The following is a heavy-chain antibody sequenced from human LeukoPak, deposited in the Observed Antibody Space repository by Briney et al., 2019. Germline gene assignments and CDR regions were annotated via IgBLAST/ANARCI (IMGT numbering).Heavy chain of an antibody. CDR3: ARCPWGSSCSTHNFDY. CDR1: GGSISIYY. Sequence: SETLSLTCTVSGGSISIYYWSWIRQPPGKGLEWIGYIYYSGSTNYNPSLKSRVTISVDTSKNQFSLKLSSVTAADTAVYYCARCPWGSSCSTHNFDYWGQGTLVTVSS. J-gene: IGHJ4*02. D-gene: IGHD3-16*01. CDR2: IYYSGST. V-gene: IGHV4-59*01.